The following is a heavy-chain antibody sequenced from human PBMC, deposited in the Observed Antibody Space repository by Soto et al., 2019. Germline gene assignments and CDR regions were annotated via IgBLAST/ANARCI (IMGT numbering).Heavy chain of an antibody. CDR1: GGSISNYY. CDR3: ARGPGEMVTAIEVYYFDC. D-gene: IGHD2-21*02. J-gene: IGHJ4*02. Sequence: PSETLSLTCSVSGGSISNYYWNWIRQPPGKGLEWLGYIYYSGNINYNPSLNSRVTMSVDTSKNQFSLRLSSVTAADTAVYYCARGPGEMVTAIEVYYFDCWGQGTLVTLS. V-gene: IGHV4-59*01. CDR2: IYYSGNI.